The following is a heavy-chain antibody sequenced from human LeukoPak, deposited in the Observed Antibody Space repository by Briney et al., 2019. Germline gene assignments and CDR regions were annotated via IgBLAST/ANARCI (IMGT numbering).Heavy chain of an antibody. D-gene: IGHD5-18*01. Sequence: SGGSLRLSCAASGFTFSSYSVNWVRQAPGKGLEWVSYISSSSNTIYYADSVKGRFTISGDNAKNSLYLQMNSLRAEDTAVYYCARAPVYSYGYSYWGQGTLVTVSS. V-gene: IGHV3-48*01. CDR2: ISSSSNTI. CDR1: GFTFSSYS. J-gene: IGHJ4*02. CDR3: ARAPVYSYGYSY.